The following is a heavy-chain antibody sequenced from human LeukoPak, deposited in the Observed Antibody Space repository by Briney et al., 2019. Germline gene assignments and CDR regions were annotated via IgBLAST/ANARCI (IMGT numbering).Heavy chain of an antibody. CDR3: VREGGYDPFEN. CDR2: IDSDGSSR. CDR1: GVTFSYYW. J-gene: IGHJ4*02. V-gene: IGHV3-74*01. D-gene: IGHD5-12*01. Sequence: GGSLRLSCAASGVTFSYYWMHWVRQAPGKVLVWVSRIDSDGSSRSYAGSVKGRFTISRDNAKNTLYLQMNSLTAEDTAVYYCVREGGYDPFENWGQGTLVTVSS.